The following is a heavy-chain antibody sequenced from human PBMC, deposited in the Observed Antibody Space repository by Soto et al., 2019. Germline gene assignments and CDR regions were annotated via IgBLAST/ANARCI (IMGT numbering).Heavy chain of an antibody. CDR1: GGTFSSYT. V-gene: IGHV1-69*02. D-gene: IGHD4-17*01. CDR2: IIPILGIA. J-gene: IGHJ5*02. Sequence: SVKVSCKASGGTFSSYTISWVRQAPGQGLEWMGRIIPILGIANYAQKFQGRVTITADKSASTAYMELSSLRSEDTAVYYCARMTTVYNWFDPWGQGTLVTVSS. CDR3: ARMTTVYNWFDP.